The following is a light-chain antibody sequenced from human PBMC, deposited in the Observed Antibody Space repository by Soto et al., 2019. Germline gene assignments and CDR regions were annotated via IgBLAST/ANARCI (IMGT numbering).Light chain of an antibody. CDR3: QQYNNWHPIT. J-gene: IGKJ5*01. CDR1: QSVNSN. CDR2: GAS. Sequence: ELVMTQSPATLFVSPGERASLSGRASQSVNSNYLAWYQQKPGQATRLIIYGASTRANGIPARFSGSGSGTEFTLTLSSLQSEDFAFYYCQQYNNWHPITFGQGTRLEIK. V-gene: IGKV3-15*01.